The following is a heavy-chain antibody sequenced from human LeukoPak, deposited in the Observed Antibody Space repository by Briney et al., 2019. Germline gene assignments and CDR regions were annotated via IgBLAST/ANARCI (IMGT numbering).Heavy chain of an antibody. D-gene: IGHD3-9*01. V-gene: IGHV3-7*03. CDR3: ARDDILTGYSSSN. Sequence: PGGSLRLSCAASGFIFRNYWMNWVRQAPGKGLEWVATIKEDGSEKYYVDFVKGRFTISRDNAKNSLYLQMNSLRAEDTAVYYCARDDILTGYSSSNWGQGTLVTVSS. CDR2: IKEDGSEK. CDR1: GFIFRNYW. J-gene: IGHJ4*02.